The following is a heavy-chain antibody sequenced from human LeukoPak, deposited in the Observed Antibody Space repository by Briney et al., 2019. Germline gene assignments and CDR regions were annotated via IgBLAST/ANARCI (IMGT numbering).Heavy chain of an antibody. CDR3: ARSWFSTGPADY. Sequence: SQTLSLTCTVSGGSISSGSYYWNWIRQPAGKGLEWIGRIYTSGSTTYNPSLKSRVTISVDTSKNQFSLKLSSVTAADTAVYYCARSWFSTGPADYWGQGTLVTVSS. V-gene: IGHV4-61*02. CDR1: GGSISSGSYY. D-gene: IGHD6-13*01. CDR2: IYTSGST. J-gene: IGHJ4*02.